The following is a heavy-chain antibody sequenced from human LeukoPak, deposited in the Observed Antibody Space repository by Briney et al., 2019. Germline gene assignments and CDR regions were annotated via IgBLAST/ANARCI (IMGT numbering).Heavy chain of an antibody. CDR3: AKDADKWSSAWYQFDG. V-gene: IGHV3-30*02. CDR1: GFTFTNYG. CDR2: IWYDGGDR. Sequence: GGSLRLSCAASGFTFTNYGMHWVRQAPGKGLEWVAVIWYDGGDRYYADSVKGRSTISRDNSKDTLYLQMNSLRPEDTAVYYCAKDADKWSSAWYQFDGWGQGTLVTVSS. J-gene: IGHJ4*02. D-gene: IGHD6-19*01.